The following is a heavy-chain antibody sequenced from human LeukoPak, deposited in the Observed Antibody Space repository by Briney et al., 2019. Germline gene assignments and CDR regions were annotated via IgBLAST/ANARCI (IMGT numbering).Heavy chain of an antibody. CDR3: ARDLVTRVDY. D-gene: IGHD4-23*01. V-gene: IGHV3-53*01. CDR1: GFSVSNKY. Sequence: GESLRLSCAASGFSVSNKYMSWVRQAPGKGLEWVSVIYTGGDTYYADSVRGRFTIFRDTSKNTVNLQMNSLRAEDTALYYCARDLVTRVDYWGQGTLVTVSS. J-gene: IGHJ4*02. CDR2: IYTGGDT.